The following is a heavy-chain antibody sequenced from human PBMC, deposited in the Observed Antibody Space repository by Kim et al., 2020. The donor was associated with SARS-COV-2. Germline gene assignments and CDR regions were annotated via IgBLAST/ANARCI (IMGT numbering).Heavy chain of an antibody. D-gene: IGHD3-22*01. CDR2: IKSDGTDT. V-gene: IGHV3-74*01. CDR1: GFTFSSYW. Sequence: GVSLRLSCAASGFTFSSYWMHWVRQVPGKGLIWVSRIKSDGTDTVYADSVKGRFTVSRDNARNTLYLQMKSLRAEDTALYYCVRGVYYYDSNAFGPWGQGTLVTVSP. J-gene: IGHJ5*02. CDR3: VRGVYYYDSNAFGP.